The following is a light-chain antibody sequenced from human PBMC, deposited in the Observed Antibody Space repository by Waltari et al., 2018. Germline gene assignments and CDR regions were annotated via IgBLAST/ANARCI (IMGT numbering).Light chain of an antibody. V-gene: IGLV6-57*02. CDR3: QSYDDNSPDWV. CDR1: SGNIAGNY. Sequence: NLKLTQPRSVSESPGKTVIISCTGSSGNIAGNYVQCYRQRPGSAPTSVIYESNQRPSGVPNRFSGSIDSASNSASLTISGLKTEDEADYYCQSYDDNSPDWVFGGGTKLTVL. CDR2: ESN. J-gene: IGLJ3*02.